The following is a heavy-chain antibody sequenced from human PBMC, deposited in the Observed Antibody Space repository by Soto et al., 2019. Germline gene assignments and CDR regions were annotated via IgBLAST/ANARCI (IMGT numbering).Heavy chain of an antibody. CDR1: GFTFSSYA. CDR3: AKDNVVVVPAAYYFDY. D-gene: IGHD2-2*01. CDR2: ISGSGGST. Sequence: GESLKISCAASGFTFSSYAMSWVRQAPGKGLEWVSAISGSGGSTYYADSVKGRFTISRDNSKNTLYLQMNSLRAEDTAVYYCAKDNVVVVPAAYYFDYWGQGTLVTVSS. V-gene: IGHV3-23*01. J-gene: IGHJ4*02.